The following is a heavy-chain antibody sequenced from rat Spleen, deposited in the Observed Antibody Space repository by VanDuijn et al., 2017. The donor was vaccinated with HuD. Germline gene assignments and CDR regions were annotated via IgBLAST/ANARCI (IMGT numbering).Heavy chain of an antibody. Sequence: QVQLKESGPGLVQPSQTLSLTCTVSGFSLTSYSVSWVRQAPGKGLEWMGIMWGAGNTHYNPVLQSRLSITRDTSKSQVFLTLNSLQTDDTAVYYCFLSGEGYWGQGVMVTVSS. D-gene: IGHD1-1*01. J-gene: IGHJ2*01. CDR2: MWGAGNT. CDR3: FLSGEGY. V-gene: IGHV2-13*01. CDR1: GFSLTSYS.